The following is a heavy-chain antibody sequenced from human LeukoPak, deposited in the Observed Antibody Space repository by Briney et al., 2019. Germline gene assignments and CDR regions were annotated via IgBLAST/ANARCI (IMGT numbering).Heavy chain of an antibody. V-gene: IGHV3-21*01. J-gene: IGHJ4*02. D-gene: IGHD3-16*01. CDR2: ISITSTSI. CDR1: EFIFTSYS. Sequence: GGSLRLSCAASEFIFTSYSMNWVRRAPGKGLEWVSSISITSTSIYYADSVKGRFTISRDNAKNSLYLQMNSLETDDTAVYYCVRDGGCGPRGDYWGQGTLVTVSS. CDR3: VRDGGCGPRGDY.